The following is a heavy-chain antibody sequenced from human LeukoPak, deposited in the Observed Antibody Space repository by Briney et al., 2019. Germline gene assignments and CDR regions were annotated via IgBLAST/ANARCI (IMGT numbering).Heavy chain of an antibody. J-gene: IGHJ4*02. CDR2: IYPGDSDT. Sequence: GESLKISCKGSGYSFTNYWIGWVRQMPGKGLEWMGIIYPGDSDTRYSPSFQGQVTISADKSISTAYLQWSSLRASDTAMYYCARLHYDILTGYNKPQYYFDYWGQGTLVTVSS. D-gene: IGHD3-9*01. CDR3: ARLHYDILTGYNKPQYYFDY. CDR1: GYSFTNYW. V-gene: IGHV5-51*01.